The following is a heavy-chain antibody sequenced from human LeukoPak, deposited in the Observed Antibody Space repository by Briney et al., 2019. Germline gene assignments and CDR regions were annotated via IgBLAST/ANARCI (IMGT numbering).Heavy chain of an antibody. D-gene: IGHD6-13*01. CDR2: ISYDGSNK. V-gene: IGHV3-30*04. CDR1: GFTFSSYA. J-gene: IGHJ6*03. CDR3: AKDSVSSSWYGLWYYYYMDV. Sequence: GGSLRLSCAASGFTFSSYAMHWVRQAPGKGLEWVAVISYDGSNKYYADSVKGRFTISRDNSKNTLYLQMNSLRAEDTAVYYCAKDSVSSSWYGLWYYYYMDVWGKGTTVTISS.